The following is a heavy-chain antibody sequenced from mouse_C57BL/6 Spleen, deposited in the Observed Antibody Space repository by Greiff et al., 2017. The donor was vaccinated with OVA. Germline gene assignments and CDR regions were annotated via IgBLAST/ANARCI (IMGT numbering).Heavy chain of an antibody. CDR3: APPNWALAY. Sequence: VQLQQSGPELVKPGASVKISCKASGYTFTDYYMNWVKQSHGKSLEWIGDINPNNGGTSYNQKITRKATLTVYKSSSTAYMELRSLTSEDSAVYYCAPPNWALAYWGQGTLVTVSA. J-gene: IGHJ3*01. V-gene: IGHV1-26*01. CDR2: INPNNGGT. CDR1: GYTFTDYY. D-gene: IGHD4-1*01.